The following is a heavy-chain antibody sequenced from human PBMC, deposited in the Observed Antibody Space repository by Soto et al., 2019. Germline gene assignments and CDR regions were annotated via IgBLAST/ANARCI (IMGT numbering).Heavy chain of an antibody. CDR1: GFTFGSYA. D-gene: IGHD1-26*01. CDR2: VTYSGANT. V-gene: IGHV3-23*01. J-gene: IGHJ4*02. CDR3: ATPSLSTGGYSSFDS. Sequence: EVQLLESGGGLVQPGGSLRLSCAASGFTFGSYAMSWVRQAPGKGLEWVSLVTYSGANTYYAGSVTGRFTISRDNSRNPLYLQMGSLRVEDTAVYYCATPSLSTGGYSSFDSWGRGTLVTVSS.